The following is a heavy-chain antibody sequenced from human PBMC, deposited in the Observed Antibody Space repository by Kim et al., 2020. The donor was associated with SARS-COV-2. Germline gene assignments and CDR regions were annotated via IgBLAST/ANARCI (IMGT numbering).Heavy chain of an antibody. V-gene: IGHV3-7*01. Sequence: EKYYVDPVKGRFTISRDNAKNSLYLQMNSLRAEDTAVYYCASWTYSSRAFWGQGTTVTVSS. J-gene: IGHJ6*02. D-gene: IGHD6-13*01. CDR3: ASWTYSSRAF. CDR2: EK.